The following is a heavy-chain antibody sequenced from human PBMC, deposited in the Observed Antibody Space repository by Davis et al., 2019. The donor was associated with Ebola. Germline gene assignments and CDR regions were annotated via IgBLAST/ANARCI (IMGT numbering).Heavy chain of an antibody. D-gene: IGHD3-10*01. CDR2: IDPSDSYT. CDR3: AREVQYYGSGSYHSLFDY. J-gene: IGHJ4*02. Sequence: PGGSLRLSCKGSGYSFSSYLISWVRQMPGKGLEWMGRIDPSDSYTNYSPSFQGHVTISADKSISTAYLHWSSLKASDTAMYYCAREVQYYGSGSYHSLFDYWGQGTLVTVSS. CDR1: GYSFSSYL. V-gene: IGHV5-10-1*01.